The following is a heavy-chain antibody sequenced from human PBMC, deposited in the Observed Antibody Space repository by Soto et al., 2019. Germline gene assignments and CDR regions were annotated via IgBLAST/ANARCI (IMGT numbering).Heavy chain of an antibody. Sequence: QVQLVESGGGVVQPGRSLRLSCAASGFTFSSYGMHWVRQAPGKGLEWVAVIWYDGSNKYYADSVKGRFTISRDNSKNTLYLQMNSLRAEDTAVYYCARQYSYGPYFDYWGQGTLVTLSS. D-gene: IGHD5-18*01. CDR3: ARQYSYGPYFDY. CDR2: IWYDGSNK. V-gene: IGHV3-33*01. CDR1: GFTFSSYG. J-gene: IGHJ4*02.